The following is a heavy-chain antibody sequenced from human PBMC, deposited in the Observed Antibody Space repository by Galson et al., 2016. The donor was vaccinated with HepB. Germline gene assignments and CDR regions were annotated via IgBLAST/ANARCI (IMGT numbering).Heavy chain of an antibody. CDR2: IYYRSTWME. CDR1: GDSVSSNTNA. J-gene: IGHJ4*02. V-gene: IGHV6-1*01. D-gene: IGHD2-15*01. Sequence: CAISGDSVSSNTNAWNWLRQSPSRGLEWLGRIYYRSTWMEDYAPSLTGRISIDPDTSKNQFSPQLTSVTPEDTAVYYCALSLPSCRGGSCYGHWGQGTLVTVSS. CDR3: ALSLPSCRGGSCYGH.